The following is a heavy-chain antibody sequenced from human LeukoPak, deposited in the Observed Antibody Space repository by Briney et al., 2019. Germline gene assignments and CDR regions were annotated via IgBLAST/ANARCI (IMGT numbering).Heavy chain of an antibody. CDR2: IYYSGST. J-gene: IGHJ4*02. CDR1: GGSISSYY. CDR3: ATSRDGYNVAFDY. Sequence: SETLSLTCTVSGGSISSYYWSWIRQPPGKGLGWIGYIYYSGSTNYNPSPKSRVTISVDTSKNQFSLKLSSVTAADTAVYYCATSRDGYNVAFDYWGQGTLVTVSS. V-gene: IGHV4-59*01. D-gene: IGHD5-24*01.